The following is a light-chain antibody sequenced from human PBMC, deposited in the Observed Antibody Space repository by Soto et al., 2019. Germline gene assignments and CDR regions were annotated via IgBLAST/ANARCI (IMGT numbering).Light chain of an antibody. J-gene: IGKJ5*01. V-gene: IGKV1-39*01. Sequence: DIQMTQSPSSLSASVGDRVTITCRASQSISTYLNWYQEKPGKAPKLLIYAASILQSGVPSRFSGSGSGTDFTLTISSLQPEDFATYYCQQSYRTPPLTFGQGTRLEIK. CDR2: AAS. CDR3: QQSYRTPPLT. CDR1: QSISTY.